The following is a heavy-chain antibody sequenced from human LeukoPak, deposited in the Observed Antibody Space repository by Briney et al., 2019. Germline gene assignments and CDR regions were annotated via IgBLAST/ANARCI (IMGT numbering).Heavy chain of an antibody. CDR2: VNHGGTT. V-gene: IGHV4-34*01. Sequence: PSETLSLTCAVYGESFSDYYWSWIRQPPGRGLEWIGEVNHGGTTNYNPSLKSRVIISADTSKYQFSLKLNSVTAADTAVYYCARVVYGDSSKDFDYWGQGTLVTVSS. J-gene: IGHJ4*02. CDR3: ARVVYGDSSKDFDY. D-gene: IGHD4-17*01. CDR1: GESFSDYY.